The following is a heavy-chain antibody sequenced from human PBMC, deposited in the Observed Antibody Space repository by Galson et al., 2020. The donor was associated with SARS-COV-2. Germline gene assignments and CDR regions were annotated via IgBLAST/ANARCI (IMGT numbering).Heavy chain of an antibody. CDR1: GGSISSSRYY. J-gene: IGHJ6*02. Sequence: SETLSLTCTVSGGSISSSRYYWGWIRQPPGKGLEWTGSIYYSGSTYYNPSLKSRVTISVDTSKNQFSLKLSSVTAADTAVYYCAGLGVAAAGTSLYYYYYGMDVWGQGTTVTVSS. V-gene: IGHV4-39*07. CDR3: AGLGVAAAGTSLYYYYYGMDV. CDR2: IYYSGST. D-gene: IGHD6-13*01.